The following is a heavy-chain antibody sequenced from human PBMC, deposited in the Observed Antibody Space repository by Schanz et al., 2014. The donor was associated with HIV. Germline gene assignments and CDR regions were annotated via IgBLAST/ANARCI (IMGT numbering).Heavy chain of an antibody. CDR3: RVFMYSFDV. Sequence: EVQLVESGGGLIKPGESLRLSCVTSGFTFGTKWMYWVRQGPGKGLAWVSYITPDGSVTYADSVKVRFTTSRDSSKNTLYLQMNSLRVEDTATYYCRVFMYSFDVWGQGTMVTVSS. D-gene: IGHD2-8*01. CDR2: ITPDGSVT. J-gene: IGHJ3*01. V-gene: IGHV3-74*01. CDR1: GFTFGTKW.